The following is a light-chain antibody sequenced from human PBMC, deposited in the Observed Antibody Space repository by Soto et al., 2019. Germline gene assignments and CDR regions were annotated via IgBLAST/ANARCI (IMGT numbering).Light chain of an antibody. Sequence: EIVMTQSPATLSVSPGARATLSCRASQSVSSNLAWYQQKPGQAPRLLIYGASTRAPGIPARFSGSGSGTEFTLTISSLQSGDFAVYYCQEYNNWLITFGQGTRLEIK. CDR1: QSVSSN. J-gene: IGKJ5*01. CDR2: GAS. V-gene: IGKV3-15*01. CDR3: QEYNNWLIT.